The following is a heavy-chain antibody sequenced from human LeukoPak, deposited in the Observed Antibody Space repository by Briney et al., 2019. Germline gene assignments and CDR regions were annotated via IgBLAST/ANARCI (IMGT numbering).Heavy chain of an antibody. CDR2: INHSGST. CDR1: GVSFSGYY. Sequence: PSETLSLTCAVYGVSFSGYYWSWTRQPPGKGLEWIGEINHSGSTNYNPSLKSRVTISVDTSKNQFSLKLSSVTAADTAVYYCARAPTYCGGDCYPWGQGTLVTVSS. J-gene: IGHJ5*02. D-gene: IGHD2-21*02. CDR3: ARAPTYCGGDCYP. V-gene: IGHV4-34*01.